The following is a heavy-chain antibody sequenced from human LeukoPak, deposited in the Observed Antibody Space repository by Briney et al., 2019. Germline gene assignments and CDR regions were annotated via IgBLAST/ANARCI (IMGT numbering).Heavy chain of an antibody. CDR1: GFTFSDYY. J-gene: IGHJ4*02. CDR2: ISSSGSSI. CDR3: ARARGVGGYRYDCSRSYY. V-gene: IGHV3-11*01. D-gene: IGHD3-22*01. Sequence: GGSLRLSCAASGFTFSDYYMSWIRQAPGKGLEWVSYISSSGSSIYSADSVKGRFTISRDNAKNSLYLQMNSLRAEDTAVYYCARARGVGGYRYDCSRSYYWGQGTLVTVSS.